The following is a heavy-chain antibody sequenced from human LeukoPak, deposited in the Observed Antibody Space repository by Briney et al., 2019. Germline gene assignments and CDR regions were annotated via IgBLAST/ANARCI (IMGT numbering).Heavy chain of an antibody. D-gene: IGHD3-22*01. CDR2: IYYSGST. Sequence: SETLSLTCTVSGGSISSYYWSWIRQPPGKGLEWIGYIYYSGSTNYNPSLKSRVTISVDTSKNQFSLKLSSVTAADTAVYYCARGVGYYVSSGYYLHDAFDIWGQGTMVTVSS. V-gene: IGHV4-59*01. J-gene: IGHJ3*02. CDR3: ARGVGYYVSSGYYLHDAFDI. CDR1: GGSISSYY.